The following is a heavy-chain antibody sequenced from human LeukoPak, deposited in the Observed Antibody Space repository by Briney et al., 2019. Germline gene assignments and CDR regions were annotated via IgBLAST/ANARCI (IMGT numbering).Heavy chain of an antibody. CDR1: GGSISSSSYY. CDR3: ARDARPKLLPIDY. Sequence: PSETLSLTCTVSGGSISSSSYYWGWIRQPPGKGLEWIGSIYYSGSTYYNPSLKSRVTISVDTSKNQFSLKLSSVTAADTAVYYCARDARPKLLPIDYWGQGTLVTVSS. CDR2: IYYSGST. D-gene: IGHD2-15*01. J-gene: IGHJ4*02. V-gene: IGHV4-39*07.